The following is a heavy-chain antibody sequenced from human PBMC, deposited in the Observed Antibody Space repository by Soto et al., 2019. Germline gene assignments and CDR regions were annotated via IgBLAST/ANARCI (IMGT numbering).Heavy chain of an antibody. J-gene: IGHJ6*01. CDR2: TFTGGST. Sequence: EVQLVETGGGLIQPGGSLRLSCLASGFSVTTNYIIWVRQPPGKGLEWGSTTFTGGSTHYADSVKGRLSISRDNSKNTVYLQMKNLRVEDTTVYYCAKKTPSSIQGWAFGMDVWGQGTT. D-gene: IGHD1-26*01. CDR3: AKKTPSSIQGWAFGMDV. CDR1: GFSVTTNY. V-gene: IGHV3-53*02.